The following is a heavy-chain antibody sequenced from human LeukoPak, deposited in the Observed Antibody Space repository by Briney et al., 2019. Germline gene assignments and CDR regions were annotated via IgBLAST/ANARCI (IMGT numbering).Heavy chain of an antibody. D-gene: IGHD5-18*01. CDR1: GYSFTSYW. V-gene: IGHV5-10-1*01. Sequence: GESLKIPCKGSGYSFTSYWISWVRQMPGKGLEWMGRLDPSDSYTNYSPSFQGHVTISDDKSISTAYLQWSSLKASDTAMYYCARHPRRGYNYGYDYWGQGTLVTVSS. CDR2: LDPSDSYT. J-gene: IGHJ4*02. CDR3: ARHPRRGYNYGYDY.